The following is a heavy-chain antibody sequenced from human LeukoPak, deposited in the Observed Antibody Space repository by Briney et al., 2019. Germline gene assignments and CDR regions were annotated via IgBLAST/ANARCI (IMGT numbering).Heavy chain of an antibody. J-gene: IGHJ5*02. V-gene: IGHV4-39*07. D-gene: IGHD4-11*01. CDR1: GGSISSSSYY. Sequence: SETLSLTCTVSGGSISSSSYYWGWIRQPPGKGLEWIGSIYYSGSTYYNPSLKSRVTISVDTSKNQFSLNLRFVTAADTAVYYCARVRDLTRAFNWFDPWGQGTLVTVSS. CDR2: IYYSGST. CDR3: ARVRDLTRAFNWFDP.